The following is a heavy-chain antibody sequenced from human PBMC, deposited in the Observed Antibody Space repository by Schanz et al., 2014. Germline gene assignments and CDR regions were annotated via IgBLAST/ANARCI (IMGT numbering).Heavy chain of an antibody. CDR2: ISGTGTKT. CDR3: AKDIGGAVAAPVYDS. D-gene: IGHD2-15*01. V-gene: IGHV3-23*04. CDR1: GFMFTKYA. Sequence: DVQLVESGGGLAQPGGSLRLSCVASGFMFTKYAMNWVRQAPGKGLEWLSGISGTGTKTYYADSVKSRFTISRDNSKNTVFLQMSSLRADDTALYYCAKDIGGAVAAPVYDSWGQGTLVTVSS. J-gene: IGHJ4*02.